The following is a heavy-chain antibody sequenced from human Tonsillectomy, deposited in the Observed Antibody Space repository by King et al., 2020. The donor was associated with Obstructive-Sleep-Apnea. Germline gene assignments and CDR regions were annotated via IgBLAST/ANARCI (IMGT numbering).Heavy chain of an antibody. CDR2: INSRGTT. CDR3: AKEGGGSGVYWVDS. V-gene: IGHV3-23*04. D-gene: IGHD3-10*01. J-gene: IGHJ4*02. Sequence: VQLVESGGGKVQPGGSLRLSCAASGFTFSNYGISWVRQAPGKGLEWVSAINSRGTTFYAGSVKGRFTISRDKSKYTVDLQVNSMRAEDTAVYYCAKEGGGSGVYWVDSWGQGTLVTVSS. CDR1: GFTFSNYG.